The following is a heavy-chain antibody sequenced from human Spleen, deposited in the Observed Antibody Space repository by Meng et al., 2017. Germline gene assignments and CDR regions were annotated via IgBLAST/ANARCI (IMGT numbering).Heavy chain of an antibody. J-gene: IGHJ4*02. CDR3: ARGPTTMAHDFDY. V-gene: IGHV4-34*01. D-gene: IGHD4-11*01. CDR1: GGSFSDYY. CDR2: INHSGST. Sequence: QPQPWGSGLLKPSEPLSLTCVVSGGSFSDYYWSWIRQPPGKGLEWIGEINHSGSTNYNPSLESRATISVDTSQNNLSLKLSSVTAADSAVYYCARGPTTMAHDFDYWGQGTLVTVSS.